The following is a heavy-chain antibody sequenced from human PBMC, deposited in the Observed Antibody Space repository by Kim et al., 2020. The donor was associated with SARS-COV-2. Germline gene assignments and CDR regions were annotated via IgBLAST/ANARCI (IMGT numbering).Heavy chain of an antibody. CDR2: INSDGTTT. V-gene: IGHV3-74*01. D-gene: IGHD3-16*01. Sequence: GGSLRLSCAASGFTFSSTWMHWVRQAPGGGLVCVSRINSDGTTTNYADSVKGRFSITRDNAKNTLYLQMTSLIAEDTAIYYCARPLYDYVWGTYWGQGT. CDR1: GFTFSSTW. CDR3: ARPLYDYVWGTY. J-gene: IGHJ1*01.